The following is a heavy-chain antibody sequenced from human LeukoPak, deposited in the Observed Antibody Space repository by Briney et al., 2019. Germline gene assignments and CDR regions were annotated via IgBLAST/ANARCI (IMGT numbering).Heavy chain of an antibody. CDR2: ISSSGSTI. Sequence: GGSLRLSCAASGFTFSSYETNWVRQAPAKGLEWVSYISSSGSTIYYADSVKGRFTISRDNAKNSLYLQMNSLRAEDTAVYYCARDLGYCTSTSCYSLYGMDVWGKGTTVTVSS. D-gene: IGHD2-2*02. J-gene: IGHJ6*04. CDR1: GFTFSSYE. CDR3: ARDLGYCTSTSCYSLYGMDV. V-gene: IGHV3-48*03.